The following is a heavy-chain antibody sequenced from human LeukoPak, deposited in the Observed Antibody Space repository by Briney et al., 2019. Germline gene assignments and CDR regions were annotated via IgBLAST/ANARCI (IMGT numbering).Heavy chain of an antibody. CDR2: IYHSGST. D-gene: IGHD2-15*01. Sequence: PSGTLSLTCAVSGGSLSSSNWWSWVRPPPGKGLEWIGEIYHSGSTNYNPSLKSRVTISVDKSKNQFSLKLSSVTAADTAVYYCAREHIVVVVAATPEWDNWFDPWGQGTRVTVSS. J-gene: IGHJ5*02. V-gene: IGHV4-4*02. CDR1: GGSLSSSNW. CDR3: AREHIVVVVAATPEWDNWFDP.